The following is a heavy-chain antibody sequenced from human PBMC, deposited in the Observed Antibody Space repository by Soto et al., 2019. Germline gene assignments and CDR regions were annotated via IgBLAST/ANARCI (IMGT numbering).Heavy chain of an antibody. D-gene: IGHD2-2*01. Sequence: QVQLVQSGAEVKKPGSSVKVSCKASGGTFSSYAISWVRQAPGQGLEWMGGIIPIFGTANYAQKFQGRVTITADKSTSTAYMELSSLRSEDTVVYYCAREVTSYCSSTSGPFDYWGQGTLVTVSS. J-gene: IGHJ4*02. CDR2: IIPIFGTA. CDR3: AREVTSYCSSTSGPFDY. V-gene: IGHV1-69*06. CDR1: GGTFSSYA.